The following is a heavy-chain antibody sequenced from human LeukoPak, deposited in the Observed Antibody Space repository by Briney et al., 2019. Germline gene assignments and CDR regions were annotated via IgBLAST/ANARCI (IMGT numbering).Heavy chain of an antibody. CDR3: VTVGVASPFDY. CDR2: ISSNSGST. V-gene: IGHV3-64D*09. CDR1: GFTFSTYA. J-gene: IGHJ4*02. Sequence: GGSLRLSCSVSGFTFSTYATHFVRQSPGKGLEYVSAISSNSGSTYYADSVRRSFNIPRDNSKKTLYLQMSSLRTEDTAVYYCVTVGVASPFDYWGQGTLVTVSS. D-gene: IGHD3-3*01.